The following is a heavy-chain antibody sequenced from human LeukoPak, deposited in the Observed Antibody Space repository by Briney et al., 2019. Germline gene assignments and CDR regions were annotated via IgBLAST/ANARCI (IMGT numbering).Heavy chain of an antibody. Sequence: SETLSLTCTVSGGSISSYYWSWIRQPPGKGLEWVGYIYYSGSTNYNPSLKSRVTISVDPSKNQFSLKLSSVTAADTAVYYCASLGGRGYSYGYSVYWGQGTLVTVSS. J-gene: IGHJ4*02. CDR1: GGSISSYY. CDR2: IYYSGST. V-gene: IGHV4-59*01. CDR3: ASLGGRGYSYGYSVY. D-gene: IGHD5-18*01.